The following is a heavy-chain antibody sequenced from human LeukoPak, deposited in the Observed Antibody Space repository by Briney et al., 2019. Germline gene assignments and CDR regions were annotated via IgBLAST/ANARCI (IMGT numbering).Heavy chain of an antibody. J-gene: IGHJ4*02. CDR2: ISSSGSTI. CDR3: ARASHTVVTSHPHPAGY. Sequence: PGGSLRLSCAASGFTFSDYYMSWIRQAPGKGLEWVSYISSSGSTIYYADSVEGRFTISRDNAKNSLYLQMNSLRAEDTAVYYCARASHTVVTSHPHPAGYWGQGTLVTVSS. D-gene: IGHD4-23*01. V-gene: IGHV3-11*01. CDR1: GFTFSDYY.